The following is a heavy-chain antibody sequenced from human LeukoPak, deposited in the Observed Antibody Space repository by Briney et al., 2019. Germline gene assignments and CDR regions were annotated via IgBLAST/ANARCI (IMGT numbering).Heavy chain of an antibody. J-gene: IGHJ4*02. CDR3: AKEWGYSYGYPTKTFDY. V-gene: IGHV3-23*01. CDR2: ISGSGGST. Sequence: GGSLRLSCAASGFTFSSYSMNWVRQAPGKGLEWVSAISGSGGSTYYADSVKGRFTISRDNSKNTLYLQMNSLRAEDTAVYYCAKEWGYSYGYPTKTFDYWGQGTLVTVSS. CDR1: GFTFSSYS. D-gene: IGHD5-18*01.